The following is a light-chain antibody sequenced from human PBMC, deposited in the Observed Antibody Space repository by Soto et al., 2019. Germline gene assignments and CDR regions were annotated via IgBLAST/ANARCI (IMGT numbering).Light chain of an antibody. J-gene: IGLJ2*01. Sequence: QSVLTQPPSASGTPGQRVTILCSGSKSNIGSNEVYWYQQLPGTAPKFLIYADSLRPSGVPDRFSASKSGTSASLTISGLRSEDEAEYYCAVWDDSVFGKIFGGGTQLTVL. V-gene: IGLV1-47*02. CDR3: AVWDDSVFGKI. CDR1: KSNIGSNE. CDR2: ADS.